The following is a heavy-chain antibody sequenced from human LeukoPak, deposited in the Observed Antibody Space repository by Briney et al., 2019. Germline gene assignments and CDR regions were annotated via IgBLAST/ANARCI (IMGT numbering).Heavy chain of an antibody. D-gene: IGHD6-19*01. CDR2: IKQDGSEK. V-gene: IGHV3-7*01. Sequence: GGSLRLSCAASGFTFSSYWMSWVRQAPGKGLEWVANIKQDGSEKSYVDSVKGRFTISRDNTKNSLYLQMNSLRAEDTAVYFCAREWAGPSFDYWGQGTLVTVSS. J-gene: IGHJ4*02. CDR1: GFTFSSYW. CDR3: AREWAGPSFDY.